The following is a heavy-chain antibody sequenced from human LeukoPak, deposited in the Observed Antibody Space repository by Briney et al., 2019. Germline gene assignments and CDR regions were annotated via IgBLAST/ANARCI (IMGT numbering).Heavy chain of an antibody. CDR3: ARDRKATGPYYYYYMDV. CDR1: GFTFSSYW. Sequence: GGSLRLSCAASGFTFSSYWMSWVRQAPGKGLEWVANIKQDGSEKYYVDSVKGRFTISRDNAKNSLYLQMNSLRAEDTAVYYCARDRKATGPYYYYYMDVWGKGTTVTVSS. D-gene: IGHD1-1*01. J-gene: IGHJ6*03. V-gene: IGHV3-7*01. CDR2: IKQDGSEK.